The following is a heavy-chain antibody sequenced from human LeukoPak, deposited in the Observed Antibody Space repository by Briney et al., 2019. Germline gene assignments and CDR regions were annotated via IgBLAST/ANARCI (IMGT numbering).Heavy chain of an antibody. CDR1: GGSISSYY. CDR2: TYYSGST. D-gene: IGHD6-13*01. Sequence: PSETLSLTCTVSGGSISSYYWSWIRQPPGKGLEWIGYTYYSGSTNYNPSLKSRVTISVDTSKNQFSLKLSSVTAADTAVYYCATLLSSSWSFDYWGQGTLVTVSS. CDR3: ATLLSSSWSFDY. V-gene: IGHV4-59*08. J-gene: IGHJ4*02.